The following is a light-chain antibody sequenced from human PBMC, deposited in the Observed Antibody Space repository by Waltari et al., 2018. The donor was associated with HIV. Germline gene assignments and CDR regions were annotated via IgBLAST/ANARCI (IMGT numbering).Light chain of an antibody. CDR3: GTWHNSLSAGYV. CDR2: KNN. V-gene: IGLV1-51*02. J-gene: IGLJ1*01. CDR1: RSNIGDNY. Sequence: QSVLTQPPSVSAAPGQKVTISCSVNRSNIGDNYVSWFQQLPGTAPKLLIYKNNQRPSGIPDRFSGSKSGTSATLGITGLQTGDEADYFCGTWHNSLSAGYVFGTGTKVSVL.